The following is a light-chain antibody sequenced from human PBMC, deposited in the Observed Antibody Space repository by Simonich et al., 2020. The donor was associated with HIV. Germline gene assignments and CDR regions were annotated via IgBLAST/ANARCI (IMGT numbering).Light chain of an antibody. V-gene: IGKV3-15*01. CDR1: QSVSSN. CDR2: GAS. CDR3: QQYNNWPPWT. Sequence: EIVMTQSPATLSLSPGERATLSCRASQSVSSNLAWYQQKPGQSPRLRISGASTRATGIPARCSGSGSGTEFTLTISSLQSEDFAVYYCQQYNNWPPWTFGQGTKVEIK. J-gene: IGKJ1*01.